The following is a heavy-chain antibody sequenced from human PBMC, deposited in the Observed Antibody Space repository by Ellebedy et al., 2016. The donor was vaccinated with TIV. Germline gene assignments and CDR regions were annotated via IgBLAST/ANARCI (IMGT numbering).Heavy chain of an antibody. CDR1: GGSISSYY. V-gene: IGHV4-59*01. J-gene: IGHJ4*02. D-gene: IGHD3-10*01. CDR2: IYYSGTT. CDR3: ARVAMVRGVISHFDY. Sequence: SETLSLTCTVSGGSISSYYWSWIRQPPGKGLEWIGYIYYSGTTTYSPSLNSRVTMSVDTSKNQFSLKLTSVTAADTAVYHCARVAMVRGVISHFDYWGQGTLVTVSS.